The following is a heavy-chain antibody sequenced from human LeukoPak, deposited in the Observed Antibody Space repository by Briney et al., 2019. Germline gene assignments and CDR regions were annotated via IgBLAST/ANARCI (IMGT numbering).Heavy chain of an antibody. D-gene: IGHD3-10*01. V-gene: IGHV4-34*01. CDR1: GGSFSGYY. CDR3: AGGGNYYGSP. Sequence: SETLSLTCAVYGGSFSGYYWSWIRQPPGKGLEWIGEINHSGSTNYNPSLKSRVTISVDTSKNQFSLKLSSVTAADTAVYYCAGGGNYYGSPWGQGTLVTVSS. CDR2: INHSGST. J-gene: IGHJ4*02.